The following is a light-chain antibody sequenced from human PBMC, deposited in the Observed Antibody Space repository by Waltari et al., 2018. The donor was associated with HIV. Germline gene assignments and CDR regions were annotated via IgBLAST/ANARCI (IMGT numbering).Light chain of an antibody. CDR2: EVS. Sequence: QSALTQPASVSGSPGQSITISCTGTSSDVGAYNYVYWYQQHPGNAPKLMIYEVSNRPSGVSNRFSGSKSGNTASLTISGLQAEDEADYYCSSYTSSSTPVVFGGGTKLTVL. J-gene: IGLJ2*01. CDR1: SSDVGAYNY. CDR3: SSYTSSSTPVV. V-gene: IGLV2-14*01.